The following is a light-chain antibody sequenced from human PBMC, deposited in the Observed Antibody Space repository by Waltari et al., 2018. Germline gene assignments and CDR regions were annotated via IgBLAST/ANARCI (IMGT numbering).Light chain of an antibody. Sequence: TCRGSQDGKNNLAGLRQKPGKAPKVLIHKASRLESGVPSRFSGSGFGTEFILSISSLQPDDFATYYCQEYDSLPITFGGGTKVEIK. J-gene: IGKJ4*01. CDR3: QEYDSLPIT. CDR1: QDGKNN. V-gene: IGKV1-5*03. CDR2: KAS.